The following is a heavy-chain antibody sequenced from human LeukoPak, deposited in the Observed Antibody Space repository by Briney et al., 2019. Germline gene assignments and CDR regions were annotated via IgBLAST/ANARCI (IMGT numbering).Heavy chain of an antibody. CDR2: MNPNSGNT. J-gene: IGHJ3*02. Sequence: ASVKVSFKASGYTLTRYDINWVRQATGQGLEWMGWMNPNSGNTGNAQKFQGRVTMTRNTSISRAYIELSSLRSEDTAVYYCAREGGHSGYDNDAFDIWGQGTMVTVSS. CDR1: GYTLTRYD. CDR3: AREGGHSGYDNDAFDI. V-gene: IGHV1-8*01. D-gene: IGHD5-12*01.